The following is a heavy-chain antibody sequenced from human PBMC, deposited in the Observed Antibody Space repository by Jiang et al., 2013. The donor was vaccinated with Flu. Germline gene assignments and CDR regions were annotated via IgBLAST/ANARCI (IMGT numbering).Heavy chain of an antibody. CDR1: GGSISSGSYY. D-gene: IGHD5-24*01. Sequence: GLVKPSQTLSLTCTVSGGSISSGSYYWSWIRQPAGKGLEWIGRIYTSGSTNYNPSLKSRVTISVDTSKNQFSLKLSSVTAADTAVYYCARQEMAMGIYYYGMDVWGQGTTVTASS. V-gene: IGHV4-61*02. J-gene: IGHJ6*02. CDR3: ARQEMAMGIYYYGMDV. CDR2: IYTSGST.